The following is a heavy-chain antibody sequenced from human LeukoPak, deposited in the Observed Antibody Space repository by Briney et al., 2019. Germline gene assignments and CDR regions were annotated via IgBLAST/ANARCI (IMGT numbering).Heavy chain of an antibody. CDR3: TTVAFCDGSGSI. Sequence: GGSDSPVCAPSGSTVSNGWMSWARQAPGKGLEWVGRIKSKTDGGTTDYGAPVKSRVDISRDDSKNTLYLQMNSLKTDDTAVYYCTTVAFCDGSGSIRGQGTTVT. J-gene: IGHJ3*01. V-gene: IGHV3-15*01. D-gene: IGHD3-22*01. CDR2: IKSKTDGGTT. CDR1: GSTVSNGW.